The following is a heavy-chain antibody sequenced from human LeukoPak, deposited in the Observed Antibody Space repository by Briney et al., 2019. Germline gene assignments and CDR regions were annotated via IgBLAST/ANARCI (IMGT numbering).Heavy chain of an antibody. D-gene: IGHD2-2*01. J-gene: IGHJ4*02. V-gene: IGHV1-18*01. CDR3: AKDWYQLLSARLPYYFDY. CDR1: GYTSTSYG. Sequence: ASVKVSCKASGYTSTSYGISWVRQAPGQGLEWMGWISAYNGNTNYAQKLQGRVTMTTDTSTSTAYMELRSLRSDDTAVYYCAKDWYQLLSARLPYYFDYWGQGTLVTVSS. CDR2: ISAYNGNT.